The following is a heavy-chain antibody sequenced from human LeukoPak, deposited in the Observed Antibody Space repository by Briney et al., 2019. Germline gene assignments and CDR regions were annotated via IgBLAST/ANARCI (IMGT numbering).Heavy chain of an antibody. CDR2: IIPIFGTA. CDR3: ARKNTAMVLDY. D-gene: IGHD5-18*01. J-gene: IGHJ4*02. Sequence: RASVKVSCKASGGTFSSYAISWVRQAPGQGLEWMGGIIPIFGTANYAQKFQGRVTITADESTGTAYMELSSLRSEDTAVYYCARKNTAMVLDYWGQGTLVTVSS. V-gene: IGHV1-69*13. CDR1: GGTFSSYA.